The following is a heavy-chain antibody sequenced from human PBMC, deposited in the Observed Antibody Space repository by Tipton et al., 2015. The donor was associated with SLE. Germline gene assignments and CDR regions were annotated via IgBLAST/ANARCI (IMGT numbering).Heavy chain of an antibody. D-gene: IGHD3-22*01. Sequence: TLSLTCAVYGGSFSGYYWSWIRQPPGKGLEWIGEINHSGSTNYNPSLKSRVTISVDTSKNQLSLKLSSVTAADTAVYYGAKSGSHYYDSSGLTYYFDYWGQGTLVTVSS. CDR2: INHSGST. V-gene: IGHV4-34*01. J-gene: IGHJ4*02. CDR1: GGSFSGYY. CDR3: AKSGSHYYDSSGLTYYFDY.